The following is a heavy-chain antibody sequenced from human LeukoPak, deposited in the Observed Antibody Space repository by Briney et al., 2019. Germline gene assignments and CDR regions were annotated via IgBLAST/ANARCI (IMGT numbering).Heavy chain of an antibody. CDR1: GGSFSGYY. J-gene: IGHJ4*02. V-gene: IGHV4-34*01. D-gene: IGHD3-22*01. CDR2: INHSGST. CDR3: AREYSSGYYRLQAYYFDY. Sequence: SETLSLTCAVYGGSFSGYYWSWIRQPPGKGLEWIGEINHSGSTNYNPSLKSRVTISVDTSKNQFSLKLSSVTAADTAMYYCAREYSSGYYRLQAYYFDYWGQGTLVTVSS.